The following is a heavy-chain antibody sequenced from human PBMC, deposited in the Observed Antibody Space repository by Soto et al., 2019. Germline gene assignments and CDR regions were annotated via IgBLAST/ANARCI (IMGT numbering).Heavy chain of an antibody. CDR3: VKGRSGHRYADC. Sequence: GGSLRLSCAASGFTFSNYAMSWLRQPPWQGLEWVSAISGSGDRTYYADSVKGRFTISRDNSKNTLYLQMNSLRAEDSAVYYCVKGRSGHRYADCWGLGVLVTVSS. D-gene: IGHD5-18*01. CDR1: GFTFSNYA. V-gene: IGHV3-23*01. J-gene: IGHJ4*02. CDR2: ISGSGDRT.